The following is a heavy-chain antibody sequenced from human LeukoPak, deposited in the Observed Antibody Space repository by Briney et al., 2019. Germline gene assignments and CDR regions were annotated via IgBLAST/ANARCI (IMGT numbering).Heavy chain of an antibody. Sequence: GASVKVSCKASGYTFTSYGISWVRQAPGQGLEWMGWISAYNGNTNYAQKLQGRGTMTTDTSTSTAYMELRSLRSDDTAVYYCARALYCSSTSCYTVHWYFDLRGRGTLVTVSS. V-gene: IGHV1-18*01. J-gene: IGHJ2*01. D-gene: IGHD2-2*02. CDR1: GYTFTSYG. CDR3: ARALYCSSTSCYTVHWYFDL. CDR2: ISAYNGNT.